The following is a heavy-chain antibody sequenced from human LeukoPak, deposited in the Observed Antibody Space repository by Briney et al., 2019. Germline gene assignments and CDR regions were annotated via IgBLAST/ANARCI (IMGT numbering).Heavy chain of an antibody. Sequence: GGSLRLSCAASGFTFSSYVMHWVRQAPGKGLEWVAIISYDGSNEYYADTVKGRFTISRDNSKNTLYLQMNSLRAEDTAVYYCVRSAKTFDYWGQGTLVTVSS. V-gene: IGHV3-30*04. CDR2: ISYDGSNE. CDR3: VRSAKTFDY. J-gene: IGHJ4*02. CDR1: GFTFSSYV.